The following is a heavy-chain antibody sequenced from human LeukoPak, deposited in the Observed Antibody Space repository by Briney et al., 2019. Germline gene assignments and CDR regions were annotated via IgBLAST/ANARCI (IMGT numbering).Heavy chain of an antibody. CDR3: ARSYSSGWYGRPGDYYYGMDV. V-gene: IGHV1-69*01. CDR1: GGTFSSYA. D-gene: IGHD6-19*01. Sequence: SVKVSCKASGGTFSSYAISWVRQAPGQGLEWMGGIIPIFGTANYVQKFQGRVTITADESTSTAYMELSSLRSEDTAVYYCARSYSSGWYGRPGDYYYGMDVWGQGTTVTVSS. J-gene: IGHJ6*02. CDR2: IIPIFGTA.